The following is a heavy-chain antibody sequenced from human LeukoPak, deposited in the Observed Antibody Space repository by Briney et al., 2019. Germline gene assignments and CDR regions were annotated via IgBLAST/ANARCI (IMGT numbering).Heavy chain of an antibody. J-gene: IGHJ5*02. D-gene: IGHD4-11*01. Sequence: SETLSLTCTVSGGSISSGGYYWSWIRQHPGKGLEWIGYIYYSGSTYYNPSLKSRVTISVDTSKNQFSLKLSSVTAADTAVYYCARQHMTTLNWFDPWGQGTLVTVSS. V-gene: IGHV4-31*03. CDR1: GGSISSGGYY. CDR2: IYYSGST. CDR3: ARQHMTTLNWFDP.